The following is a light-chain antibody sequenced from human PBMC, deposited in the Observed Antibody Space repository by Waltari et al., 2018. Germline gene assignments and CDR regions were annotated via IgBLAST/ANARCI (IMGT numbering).Light chain of an antibody. Sequence: ELVMTQSPATLSVSPGERASLSCRASQSASTSLAWYQQTPGQAPRHLIYRAPTRAAGIPDRFSGSGSGTEFTLTISSLQSEDSAIYYCQQYNIWPWTFGQGTKVDIK. J-gene: IGKJ1*01. CDR2: RAP. V-gene: IGKV3-15*01. CDR1: QSASTS. CDR3: QQYNIWPWT.